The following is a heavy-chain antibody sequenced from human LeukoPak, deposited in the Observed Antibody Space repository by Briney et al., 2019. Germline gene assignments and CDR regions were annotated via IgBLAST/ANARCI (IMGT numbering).Heavy chain of an antibody. V-gene: IGHV4-39*01. CDR3: VTLSRVQLRFGEGYFDY. J-gene: IGHJ4*02. Sequence: PSETLSLTCTVSGGSISSSTYYWGWIRQPPGKGLEWIGSMYYSMSIYYNPSLKSRVTISVDTSKNQFSLKLSSVTAADTALYYCVTLSRVQLRFGEGYFDYWGQGTLVTVSS. CDR2: MYYSMSI. D-gene: IGHD3-16*01. CDR1: GGSISSSTYY.